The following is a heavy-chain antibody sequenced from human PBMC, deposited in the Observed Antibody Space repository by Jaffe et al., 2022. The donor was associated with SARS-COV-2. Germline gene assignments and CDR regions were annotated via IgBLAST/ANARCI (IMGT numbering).Heavy chain of an antibody. CDR2: INHSGST. Sequence: QVQLQQWGAGLLKPSETLSLTCAVYGGSFSGYYWSWIRQPPGKGLEWIGEINHSGSTNYNPSLKSRVTISVDTSKNQFSLKLSSVTAADTAVYYCARLIAAAGYYYYGMDVWGQGTTVTVSS. CDR1: GGSFSGYY. V-gene: IGHV4-34*01. CDR3: ARLIAAAGYYYYGMDV. J-gene: IGHJ6*02. D-gene: IGHD6-13*01.